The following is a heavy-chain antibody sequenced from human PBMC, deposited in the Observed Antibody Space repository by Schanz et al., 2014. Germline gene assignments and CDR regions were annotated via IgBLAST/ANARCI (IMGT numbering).Heavy chain of an antibody. V-gene: IGHV4-39*07. CDR1: GGSITRKTYY. Sequence: QLELQESGPGLVKPSETLSLTCTVSGGSITRKTYYWGWIRQPPGKGLEWIGNIYYSGSTKYNPSLKSRVTISVDTSKNQFSLKLSSVTAADTAVYYCARAEINSGYARYYYGMDVWGQGTTVTVSS. CDR2: IYYSGST. J-gene: IGHJ6*02. CDR3: ARAEINSGYARYYYGMDV. D-gene: IGHD5-12*01.